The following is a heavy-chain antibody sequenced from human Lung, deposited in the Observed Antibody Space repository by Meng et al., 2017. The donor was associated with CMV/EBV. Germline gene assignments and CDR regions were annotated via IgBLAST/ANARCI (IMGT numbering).Heavy chain of an antibody. Sequence: ESLKISCAASGFTFSYYNMNWVRQGPGKGLEWVSFISGNSRDIYYAESVKGRFTISRDNADNSLYLQMNKLRAEDTAVYYCARDYRGDLWSGFYPPRGNWDDDWGQGTLVTVSS. J-gene: IGHJ4*02. CDR3: ARDYRGDLWSGFYPPRGNWDDD. CDR2: ISGNSRDI. V-gene: IGHV3-21*01. D-gene: IGHD3-3*01. CDR1: GFTFSYYN.